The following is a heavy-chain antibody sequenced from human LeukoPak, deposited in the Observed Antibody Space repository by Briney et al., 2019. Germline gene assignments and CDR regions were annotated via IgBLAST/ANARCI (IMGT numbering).Heavy chain of an antibody. CDR2: IYPGDSDT. Sequence: GESLKISCKGSGYSFPNYPIAWVRQMPGKGLEWMGVIYPGDSDTTYSPSFQGQVTISADKSISTAYLQWSSLKASDTAIYYCARHRRAIAASATGRFSYYYMDVWGEGTTVTISS. CDR3: ARHRRAIAASATGRFSYYYMDV. D-gene: IGHD6-13*01. CDR1: GYSFPNYP. V-gene: IGHV5-51*01. J-gene: IGHJ6*03.